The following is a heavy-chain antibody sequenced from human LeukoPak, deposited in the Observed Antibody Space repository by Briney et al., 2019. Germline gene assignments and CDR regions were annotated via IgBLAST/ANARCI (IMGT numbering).Heavy chain of an antibody. CDR1: GYTFSSYG. CDR3: AKAPPSHAFDI. CDR2: ISYDGSHK. Sequence: PGGSLRLSCAASGYTFSSYGMHWVRQAPGKGLEWVAVISYDGSHKDYPDSVKGRFTISRDNSKNTLYLQMNSLRAEDTAVYHCAKAPPSHAFDIWGQGTMDTVSS. J-gene: IGHJ3*02. V-gene: IGHV3-30*18.